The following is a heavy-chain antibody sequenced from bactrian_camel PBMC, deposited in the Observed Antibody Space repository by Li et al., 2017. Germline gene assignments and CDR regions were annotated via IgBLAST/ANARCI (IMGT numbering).Heavy chain of an antibody. CDR1: AYTDSSNC. D-gene: IGHD3*01. J-gene: IGHJ4*01. CDR2: IYTGDAESGIGVGSI. V-gene: IGHV3S1*01. Sequence: HVQLVESGGGLVQPGGSLRLSCAASAYTDSSNCMGWFRQAPGKTREGVAVIYTGDAESGIGVGSIDYADSVKGRFTISLDDAVNTLYLQMSSLKIEDTAVYSCATDGNICTALGDYYSFGSEGQGTQVTVS.